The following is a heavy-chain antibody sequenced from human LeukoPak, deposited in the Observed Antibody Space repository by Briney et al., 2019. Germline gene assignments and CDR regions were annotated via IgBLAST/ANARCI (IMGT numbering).Heavy chain of an antibody. CDR2: ISSSSSSSTSI. V-gene: IGHV3-48*04. CDR1: GFTFSSYS. J-gene: IGHJ4*02. CDR3: ARSTTYSSPPFDY. Sequence: PGGSLRLSCAASGFTFSSYSMNWVRQAPGKGLEWVSYISSSSSSSTSIHYADSVKGRFTISRDNAKNSLYLQMNSLRAEDTAVYYCARSTTYSSPPFDYWGQGTLVTVSS. D-gene: IGHD6-13*01.